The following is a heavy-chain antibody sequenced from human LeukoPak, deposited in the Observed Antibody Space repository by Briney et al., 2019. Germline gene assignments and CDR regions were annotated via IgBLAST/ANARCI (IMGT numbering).Heavy chain of an antibody. CDR2: INPSGGSA. Sequence: GASVKVSFKASGYTYTSYYMHWVRQAPGQGLEWMGIINPSGGSASYAQKFPGRVTVTRDTSTSTVYMELSSLRSEDTAVCCCAREPGDYWGEGTLVTVSS. V-gene: IGHV1-46*01. J-gene: IGHJ4*02. CDR1: GYTYTSYY. D-gene: IGHD1-14*01. CDR3: AREPGDY.